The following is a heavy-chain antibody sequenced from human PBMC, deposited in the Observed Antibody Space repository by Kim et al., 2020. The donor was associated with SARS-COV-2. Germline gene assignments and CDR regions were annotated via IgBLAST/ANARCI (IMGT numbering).Heavy chain of an antibody. CDR1: GFTFSSNY. V-gene: IGHV3-53*01. CDR3: ARDHSYYEILTGFYYYYGMYV. D-gene: IGHD3-9*01. CDR2: IYSGGST. Sequence: GGSLRLSCAASGFTFSSNYMSWVRQAPGKGLEWVSVIYSGGSTYYAEDLKGRFTISRDNSKNTPYLQLNSRRAADTAVYYCARDHSYYEILTGFYYYYGMYVWGQGTTVTVSS. J-gene: IGHJ6*02.